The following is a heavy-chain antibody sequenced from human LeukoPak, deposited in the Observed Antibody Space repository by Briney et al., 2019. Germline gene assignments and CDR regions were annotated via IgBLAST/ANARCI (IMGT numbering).Heavy chain of an antibody. J-gene: IGHJ4*02. D-gene: IGHD1-26*01. CDR1: GHSIRSIFY. Sequence: KPSETLSLTCAVSGHSIRSIFYWGWIRQPPGKGLEWIGVIYHSGITFYNPSLKSRVSISVDMSKNHFSLRLSSVTAADTAVYFCARVTEDTVGAMGAYFDYWGQGILVTVSS. V-gene: IGHV4-38-2*01. CDR2: IYHSGIT. CDR3: ARVTEDTVGAMGAYFDY.